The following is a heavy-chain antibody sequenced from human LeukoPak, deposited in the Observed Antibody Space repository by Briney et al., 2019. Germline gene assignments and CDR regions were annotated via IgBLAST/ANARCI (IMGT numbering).Heavy chain of an antibody. CDR1: GITVSSNY. CDR3: ARDPNGDYIGAFEM. Sequence: GGSLTLSCAASGITVSSNYMSWVRQAPGKGLEWVSVIYSGGNTYYADSVKGRFTISRDNTRNTLYLQMNSLRAEDTALYYCARDPNGDYIGAFEMWGQGIMVTVSS. V-gene: IGHV3-53*01. J-gene: IGHJ3*02. CDR2: IYSGGNT. D-gene: IGHD2-8*01.